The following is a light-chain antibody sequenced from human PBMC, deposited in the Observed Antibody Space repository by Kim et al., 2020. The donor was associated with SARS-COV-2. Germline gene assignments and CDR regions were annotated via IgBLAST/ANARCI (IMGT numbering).Light chain of an antibody. CDR2: GAS. V-gene: IGKV1-8*01. Sequence: IRMTQSPFSLSASVGDRVTIACWASQAISNCLAWYQQKPGKAPELLIYGASTLQSGVPSRFRGGGSGTDFTLTITSLQSEDFATYYCQQYSSFAYTFGQGTKLEIK. CDR3: QQYSSFAYT. CDR1: QAISNC. J-gene: IGKJ2*01.